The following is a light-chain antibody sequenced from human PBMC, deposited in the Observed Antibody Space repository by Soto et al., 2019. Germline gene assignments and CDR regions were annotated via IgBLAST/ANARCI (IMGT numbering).Light chain of an antibody. Sequence: AIQMTQSPSSLSASVGDRVTITCRASQDIRNDLGWYQQKPGKVPNLLIFATSNLQSGVPSRFSGSGSGTDFTLTISSLQPEDFATYFCLQDYNYPYTFGQGTKLEIK. CDR2: ATS. J-gene: IGKJ2*01. V-gene: IGKV1-6*01. CDR3: LQDYNYPYT. CDR1: QDIRND.